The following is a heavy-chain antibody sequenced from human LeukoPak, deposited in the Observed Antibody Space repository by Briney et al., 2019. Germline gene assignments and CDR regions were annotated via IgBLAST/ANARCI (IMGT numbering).Heavy chain of an antibody. V-gene: IGHV3-23*01. CDR3: ATRSYLAYCGADCYSF. CDR2: ISGAGRST. Sequence: GGSLRLSCAASGFTFSNYAMSWVRQAPGKGLEWVSAISGAGRSTYYADSVNGRFTISRDNSKNTLYLQINRLRAEDTAVYYCATRSYLAYCGADCYSFWGQGTLVTVSS. CDR1: GFTFSNYA. J-gene: IGHJ4*02. D-gene: IGHD2-21*02.